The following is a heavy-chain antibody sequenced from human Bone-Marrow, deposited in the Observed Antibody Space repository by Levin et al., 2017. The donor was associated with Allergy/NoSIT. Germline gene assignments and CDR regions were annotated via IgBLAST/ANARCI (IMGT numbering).Heavy chain of an antibody. Sequence: LSLTCAASGFTFSGSGMSWVRQAPGKGLEWVATISFDGSKKYYGDSVKGRFTISRDNSRHTVYLELNSLRPEDTAVFYCAKDPDYFGCWGQGTLVIVSS. CDR1: GFTFSGSG. CDR3: AKDPDYFGC. CDR2: ISFDGSKK. V-gene: IGHV3-30*18. J-gene: IGHJ4*02.